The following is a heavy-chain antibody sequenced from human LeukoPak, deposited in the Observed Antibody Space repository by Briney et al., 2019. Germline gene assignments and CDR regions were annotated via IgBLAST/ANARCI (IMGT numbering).Heavy chain of an antibody. J-gene: IGHJ4*02. CDR1: GYTFTGYY. CDR3: ARERGYSSSWSGNFDY. Sequence: ASVKVSCKASGYTFTGYYMHWVRQAPGQGLEWMGWINPNSGGTNYAQKFQGRVTMTRDASISTAYMELSRLRSDDTAVYYCARERGYSSSWSGNFDYWGQGTLVTVSS. V-gene: IGHV1-2*02. D-gene: IGHD6-13*01. CDR2: INPNSGGT.